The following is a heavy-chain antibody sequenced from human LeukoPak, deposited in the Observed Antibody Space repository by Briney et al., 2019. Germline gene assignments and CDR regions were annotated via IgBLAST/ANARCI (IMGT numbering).Heavy chain of an antibody. Sequence: GGSLRLSCAASGFPFNVQTMSWVRQAPGKGLDWVASMREDGREIYYVDSVKGRFTISRDNPKNSLYLQMNSLRAEDTAVYYCARSREAALKDYWGQGTLVTVSS. CDR3: ARSREAALKDY. V-gene: IGHV3-7*01. J-gene: IGHJ4*02. D-gene: IGHD6-13*01. CDR2: MREDGREI. CDR1: GFPFNVQT.